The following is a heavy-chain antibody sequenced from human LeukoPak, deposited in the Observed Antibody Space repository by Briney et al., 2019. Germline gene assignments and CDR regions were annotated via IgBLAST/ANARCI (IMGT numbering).Heavy chain of an antibody. J-gene: IGHJ4*02. V-gene: IGHV1-69*13. CDR1: GGTFSNYA. Sequence: SVKVSCKASGGTFSNYAISWVRQAPGQGLEWMGGIITNFGTTNYAQKYQGRVTITADESTSTVYMELSSLRSEDTAVYYCARPRTYYDFWRGYPPFDYWGQGTLVTVSS. D-gene: IGHD3-3*01. CDR2: IITNFGTT. CDR3: ARPRTYYDFWRGYPPFDY.